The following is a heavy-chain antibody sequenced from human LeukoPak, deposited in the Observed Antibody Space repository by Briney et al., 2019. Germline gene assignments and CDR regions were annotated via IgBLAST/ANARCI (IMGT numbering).Heavy chain of an antibody. V-gene: IGHV4-34*01. CDR3: ARPMGYGGNFPSPFDY. CDR2: INHSGST. CDR1: GGSFSGYY. D-gene: IGHD4-23*01. Sequence: SESLSLTCAVYGGSFSGYYWSWIRQPPGKGLEWIGEINHSGSTNYSPSLKSRVTISVDTSKNQFSLKLSSVTAADTAVYYCARPMGYGGNFPSPFDYWGQGTLVTVSS. J-gene: IGHJ4*02.